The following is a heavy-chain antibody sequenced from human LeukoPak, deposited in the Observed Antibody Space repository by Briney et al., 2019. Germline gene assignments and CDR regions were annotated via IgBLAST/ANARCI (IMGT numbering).Heavy chain of an antibody. CDR2: INAANDNT. D-gene: IGHD6-19*01. CDR3: AREVDSGWYGFGP. J-gene: IGHJ5*02. CDR1: GYTFIHHS. Sequence: GASVKVSCKASGYTFIHHSIHWVRQAPGQRLEWMGWINAANDNTEYLQKLQGRVTISRDTSASTAYMELSSLRSEDTAVYYCAREVDSGWYGFGPWGQGTLVTVSS. V-gene: IGHV1-3*01.